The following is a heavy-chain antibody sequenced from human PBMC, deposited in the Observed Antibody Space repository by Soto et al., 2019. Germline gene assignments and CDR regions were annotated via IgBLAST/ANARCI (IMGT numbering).Heavy chain of an antibody. J-gene: IGHJ4*02. V-gene: IGHV5-10-1*01. Sequence: GESLKISCKRSGYSFAGYWITWVRQKPGKGLEWMGRIDPSDSQTYYSPSFRGHVTISVTKSITTVFRQWSSLRASDTAMYYCARQIYDSDTGPNFQYYFESWGQGTPVTVSS. CDR3: ARQIYDSDTGPNFQYYFES. CDR2: IDPSDSQT. CDR1: GYSFAGYW. D-gene: IGHD3-22*01.